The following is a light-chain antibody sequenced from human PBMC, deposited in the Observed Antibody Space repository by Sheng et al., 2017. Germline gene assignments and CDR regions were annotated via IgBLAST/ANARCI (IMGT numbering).Light chain of an antibody. CDR2: AAS. CDR1: QSITTY. Sequence: IQMTQSPSSLSASVGDRVTITCRASQSITTYLNWYHQKPGKAPKLLIYAASSLQSGVPSRFSGSGSGTDFTLTISSLQPEDFATYYCLQDYNYPWTFGQGTKVEIK. CDR3: LQDYNYPWT. J-gene: IGKJ1*01. V-gene: IGKV1-6*01.